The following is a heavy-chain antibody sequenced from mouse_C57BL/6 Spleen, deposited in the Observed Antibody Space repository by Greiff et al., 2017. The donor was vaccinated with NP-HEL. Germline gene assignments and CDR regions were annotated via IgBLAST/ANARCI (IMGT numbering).Heavy chain of an antibody. CDR1: GFTFSDYG. D-gene: IGHD2-2*01. Sequence: EVMLVESGGGLVKPGGSLKLSCAASGFTFSDYGMHWVRQAPEKGLEWVAYISSGSSTIYYADTVKGRFTISRDNAKNTLFLQMTSLRAEDTAMYYCAYGYDAYWGQGTLGTVSA. V-gene: IGHV5-17*01. CDR2: ISSGSSTI. J-gene: IGHJ3*01. CDR3: AYGYDAY.